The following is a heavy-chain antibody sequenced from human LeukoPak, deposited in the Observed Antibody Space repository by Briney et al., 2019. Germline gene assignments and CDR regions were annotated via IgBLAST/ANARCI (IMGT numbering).Heavy chain of an antibody. Sequence: GGSLRLSCVASGFTFSNYGMSWVRQAPGKGLEWVSRISFSGVNTYYADSVRGRFTISRDKSKNTLYLQMNSLRAEDTAVYYCAKGGYDYAEYVDYWGQGTLVTVSS. J-gene: IGHJ4*02. CDR2: ISFSGVNT. D-gene: IGHD4-17*01. CDR3: AKGGYDYAEYVDY. CDR1: GFTFSNYG. V-gene: IGHV3-23*01.